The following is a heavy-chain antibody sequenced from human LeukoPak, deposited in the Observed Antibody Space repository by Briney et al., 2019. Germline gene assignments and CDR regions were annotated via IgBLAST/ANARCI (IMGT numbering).Heavy chain of an antibody. J-gene: IGHJ6*04. V-gene: IGHV3-7*01. D-gene: IGHD3-10*02. CDR3: AELGITMIGGV. Sequence: QPGGSLRLSCAASGFTFSSYWMSWVRQAPGKGLEWVANIKQEGSEKYYVDSVKGRFTISRDNAKNSLYLQMNSLRAEDTAVYYCAELGITMIGGVWGKGTTVTISS. CDR2: IKQEGSEK. CDR1: GFTFSSYW.